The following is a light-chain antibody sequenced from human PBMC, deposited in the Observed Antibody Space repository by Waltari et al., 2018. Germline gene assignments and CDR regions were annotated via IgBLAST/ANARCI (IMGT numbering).Light chain of an antibody. Sequence: VLTQSPGTLSLSPGDRAILSCTASESVTTNYLAWFQQRPGQAPRLLIYRASIRAAGVPDRLSGSGSGTDFSLTIRRLEPEDFAMYYCHRYDYVWTFGQGTKVEI. V-gene: IGKV3-20*01. J-gene: IGKJ1*01. CDR2: RAS. CDR1: ESVTTNY. CDR3: HRYDYVWT.